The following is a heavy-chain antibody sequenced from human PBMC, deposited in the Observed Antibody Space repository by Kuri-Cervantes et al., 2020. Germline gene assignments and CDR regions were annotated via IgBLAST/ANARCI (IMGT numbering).Heavy chain of an antibody. CDR2: IYNDDST. J-gene: IGHJ5*02. CDR3: ARDRTEYSYGYGWFDP. CDR1: GSNVNKKY. V-gene: IGHV3-53*01. Sequence: GGSLRLSCAASGSNVNKKYMSWVRQAPGKGLEWVSLIYNDDSTFYADSVKGRFTIFRDNAKNSLYLQMNSLRAEDTALYYCARDRTEYSYGYGWFDPWGQGTLVTVSS. D-gene: IGHD5-18*01.